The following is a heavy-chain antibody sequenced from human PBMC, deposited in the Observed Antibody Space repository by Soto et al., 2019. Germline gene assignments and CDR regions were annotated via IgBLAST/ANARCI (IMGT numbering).Heavy chain of an antibody. CDR1: GFSLSNARMG. Sequence: QVTLKESGPVLVKPTETLTLTCTVSGFSLSNARMGVSWIRQPPGKALEWLAHIFSNDEKSYSTSLKSRLTISKDTSKSQVVLTMTNMDPVETATYYCARIRYSSGWYYGGNWFDPWGQGTLVTVSS. J-gene: IGHJ5*02. CDR3: ARIRYSSGWYYGGNWFDP. V-gene: IGHV2-26*01. D-gene: IGHD6-19*01. CDR2: IFSNDEK.